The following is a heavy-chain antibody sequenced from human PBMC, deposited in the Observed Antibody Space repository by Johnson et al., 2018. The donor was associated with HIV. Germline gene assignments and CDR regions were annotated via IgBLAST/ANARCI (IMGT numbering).Heavy chain of an antibody. Sequence: QMLLVESGGGVVQPGESLRLSCVASGFTFSSYGMNWVRQAPGKGLEWVAFIRYDGSNKYYADSVKGRFTISRDNSKNTLYLQMNSLRAEDTAVYYCAKGAAAAGPDAFDIWGQGTMVTVSS. D-gene: IGHD6-13*01. V-gene: IGHV3-30*02. CDR2: IRYDGSNK. CDR1: GFTFSSYG. J-gene: IGHJ3*02. CDR3: AKGAAAAGPDAFDI.